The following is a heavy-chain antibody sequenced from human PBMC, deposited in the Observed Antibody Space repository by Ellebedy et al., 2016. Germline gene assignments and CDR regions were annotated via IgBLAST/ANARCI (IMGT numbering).Heavy chain of an antibody. CDR1: GYTFTDYY. Sequence: ASVKVSXXASGYTFTDYYIHWVRQAPGQGLEWVGWMNLNSGVTNYAQKFQGRVTMTRNTSISTAYMELSSLRSEDTAVYYCARDMAAVAGMGRAWGQGTLVTVSS. CDR2: MNLNSGVT. V-gene: IGHV1-2*02. CDR3: ARDMAAVAGMGRA. D-gene: IGHD6-19*01. J-gene: IGHJ5*02.